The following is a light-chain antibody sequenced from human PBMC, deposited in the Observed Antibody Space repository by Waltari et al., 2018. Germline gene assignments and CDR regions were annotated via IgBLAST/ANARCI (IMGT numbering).Light chain of an antibody. CDR3: SSRNGRENDVI. CDR1: SLSTSY. Sequence: SFELTQAPAVSVALGQTVRITFQGVSLSTSYASWYQLKPGQAPLLVMYGKDKRPSGIPDRISGYSSGTTSSLTITGAQAEDEADYYCSSRNGRENDVIFAGGTKLTVL. J-gene: IGLJ2*01. CDR2: GKD. V-gene: IGLV3-19*01.